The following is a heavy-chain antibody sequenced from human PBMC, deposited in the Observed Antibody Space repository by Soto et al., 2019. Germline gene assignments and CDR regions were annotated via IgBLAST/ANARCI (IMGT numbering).Heavy chain of an antibody. V-gene: IGHV1-58*01. J-gene: IGHJ6*02. Sequence: PPVKGSFQASGFTLSNSSVQGGRQARGQRLEWIGWIVVGTENTNYAQKFQDRVTITRDMSTSTAYMEVSTLTSEDTALYYCAATLDSKSGSGYYGLDVWGQGTTVTVSS. D-gene: IGHD3-10*01. CDR2: IVVGTENT. CDR1: GFTLSNSS. CDR3: AATLDSKSGSGYYGLDV.